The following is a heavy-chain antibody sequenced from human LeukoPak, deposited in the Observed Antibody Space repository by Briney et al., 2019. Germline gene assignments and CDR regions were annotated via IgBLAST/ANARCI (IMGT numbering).Heavy chain of an antibody. Sequence: PSETLSLTCSVSGGSISGTTYYWGWIRQPPEKGLEWIGSIYYSGSTYYNPSLKSRVTISVDTSKNQFSLKLSSVTAADTAVYYCARGERWLQFPDYWGQGTLVTVSS. CDR1: GGSISGTTYY. D-gene: IGHD5-24*01. CDR2: IYYSGST. V-gene: IGHV4-39*07. J-gene: IGHJ4*02. CDR3: ARGERWLQFPDY.